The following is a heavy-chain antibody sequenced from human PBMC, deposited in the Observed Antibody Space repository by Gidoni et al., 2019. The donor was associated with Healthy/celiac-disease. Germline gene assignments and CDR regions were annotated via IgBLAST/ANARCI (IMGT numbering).Heavy chain of an antibody. CDR3: AKDRGSSRAHYYYGMDV. CDR2: ISGSGGST. J-gene: IGHJ6*02. V-gene: IGHV3-23*01. Sequence: EVQLLESGGGLVQPGGSLRLSCAASGFTFSRYAMSWVRQAPGKGLEWVSAISGSGGSTYYEDSVKGRFTISRDNSKNTLYLKMNSLRAEDTAVYYCAKDRGSSRAHYYYGMDVWGQGTTVTVSS. CDR1: GFTFSRYA. D-gene: IGHD6-13*01.